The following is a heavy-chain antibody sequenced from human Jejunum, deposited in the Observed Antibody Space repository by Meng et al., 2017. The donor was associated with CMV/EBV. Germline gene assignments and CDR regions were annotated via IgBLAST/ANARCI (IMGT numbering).Heavy chain of an antibody. CDR1: FRSYA. CDR3: ARVRSTSFGVIIYALDV. CDR2: ISFAGSSK. D-gene: IGHD3-3*01. J-gene: IGHJ6*02. V-gene: IGHV3-30-3*01. Sequence: FRSYALHWVRQAPGRRLAWVAVISFAGSSKYYADSVRGLFTISRDNSNNTLYLQMNSLRGEDAAVYYCARVRSTSFGVIIYALDVWGQGTTVTGSS.